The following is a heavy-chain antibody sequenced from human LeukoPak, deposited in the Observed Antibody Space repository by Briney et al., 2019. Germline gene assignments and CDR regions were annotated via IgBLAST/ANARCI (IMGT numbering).Heavy chain of an antibody. J-gene: IGHJ5*02. V-gene: IGHV3-13*01. D-gene: IGHD3-9*01. Sequence: SGGSLRLSCAASGFTFSSYDMHWVRQPTGKGLEWVSAIGTAGDTYYSHSVKGRFTISRENAKNSLYLHTNSLSAGDTAVYFCARGHMLTGYYNFAWFDPWGQGTLVTVSS. CDR1: GFTFSSYD. CDR2: IGTAGDT. CDR3: ARGHMLTGYYNFAWFDP.